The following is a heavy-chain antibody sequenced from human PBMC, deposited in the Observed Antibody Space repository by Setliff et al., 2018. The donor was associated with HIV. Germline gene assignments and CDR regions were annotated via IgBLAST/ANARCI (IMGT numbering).Heavy chain of an antibody. D-gene: IGHD6-19*01. CDR2: IHVSGTT. CDR1: GGSITSGSDY. V-gene: IGHV4-61*09. CDR3: ARALAGGSGWNYFDL. Sequence: SETLSLTCTVSGGSITSGSDYWSWIRQPAGEGLEWIGHIHVSGTTNYNPSLKSRVTISIDTSKHQFSLKLTSVTAADTAVYFCARALAGGSGWNYFDLWGPGTLVTVSS. J-gene: IGHJ4*02.